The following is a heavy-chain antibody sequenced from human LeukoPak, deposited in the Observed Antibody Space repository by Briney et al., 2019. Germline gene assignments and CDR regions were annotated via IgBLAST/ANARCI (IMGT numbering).Heavy chain of an antibody. CDR2: ISCGGSTI. CDR3: ARDIIPGKYCSSTSCYAPYYYGMDV. J-gene: IGHJ6*02. V-gene: IGHV3-48*03. Sequence: GGSLRLSCAASGFTFSSYEMNWVRQAPGKGLEWVADISCGGSTIYYADSVKGRFTISRDNAKNSLYLQMNSLIEEDRAVYYCARDIIPGKYCSSTSCYAPYYYGMDVWGQGTTVTVSS. CDR1: GFTFSSYE. D-gene: IGHD2-2*01.